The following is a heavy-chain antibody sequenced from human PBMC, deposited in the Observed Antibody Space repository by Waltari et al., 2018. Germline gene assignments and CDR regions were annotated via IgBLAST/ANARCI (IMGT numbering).Heavy chain of an antibody. V-gene: IGHV3-23*01. CDR2: ISGSGGST. CDR1: GFTFSSYA. CDR3: AKDKSQYCSSTSCYLRGFDY. D-gene: IGHD2-2*01. Sequence: EVQLLESGGGLVQPGGSLRLSCAASGFTFSSYAMSWVRQAPGKGLEWVSAISGSGGSTYYADSVKGRFTISRDNSKNTLYLQMNSLRAEHTAVYYCAKDKSQYCSSTSCYLRGFDYWGQGTLVTVSS. J-gene: IGHJ4*02.